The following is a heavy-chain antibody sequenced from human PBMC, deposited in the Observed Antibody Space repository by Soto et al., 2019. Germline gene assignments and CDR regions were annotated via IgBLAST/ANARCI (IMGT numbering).Heavy chain of an antibody. CDR2: ISYDGYNK. CDR3: AKDPANVEIHGAFGY. CDR1: GFTFSNYG. Sequence: QVQLVESGGGVVQPGRSLRLSCAASGFTFSNYGMHWVRQAPGKGLEWVALISYDGYNKYYADSVKGRFTISRDSSKSTLYLQMDSLKAEDTAVYYCAKDPANVEIHGAFGYWGQGTLVTVSS. V-gene: IGHV3-30*18. D-gene: IGHD4-17*01. J-gene: IGHJ4*02.